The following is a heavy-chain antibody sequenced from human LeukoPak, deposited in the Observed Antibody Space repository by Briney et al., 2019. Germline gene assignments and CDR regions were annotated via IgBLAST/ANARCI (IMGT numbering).Heavy chain of an antibody. CDR1: GCTFSSYA. D-gene: IGHD2-15*01. J-gene: IGHJ5*02. CDR2: IIPIFGTA. Sequence: SVKVSCKASGCTFSSYAISWVRQAPGQGLEWMGRIIPIFGTANYAQKFQGRVTITTDESTSTAYMELSSLRSEDTAVYYCANLHPGYCSGGSCYSFDWFDPWGQGTLVTVSS. CDR3: ANLHPGYCSGGSCYSFDWFDP. V-gene: IGHV1-69*05.